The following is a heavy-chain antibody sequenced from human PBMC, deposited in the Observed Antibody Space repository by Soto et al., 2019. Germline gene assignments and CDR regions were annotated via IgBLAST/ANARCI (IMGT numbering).Heavy chain of an antibody. CDR1: SGSISSGNW. Sequence: QVQLQESGPGLVESSGTLALTCEVSSGSISSGNWWSWLRQPPGKGLEWLGEIYYTGATNYNPSLKSRVTMTIDKSKDQFSLNLRSATAADTAVYYCARVFSSGSGWMYFFDFWGQGILVSVSS. V-gene: IGHV4-4*02. D-gene: IGHD6-25*01. J-gene: IGHJ4*02. CDR2: IYYTGAT. CDR3: ARVFSSGSGWMYFFDF.